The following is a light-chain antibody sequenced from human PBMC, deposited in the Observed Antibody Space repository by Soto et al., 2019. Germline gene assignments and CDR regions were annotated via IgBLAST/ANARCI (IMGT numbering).Light chain of an antibody. CDR1: QSVSSSY. CDR2: GAS. J-gene: IGKJ2*01. V-gene: IGKV3-20*01. CDR3: HQYGSSPLYT. Sequence: EIVLTQSPGTLSLSPGERATLSCRASQSVSSSYLASYQQKPGQAPRLLIYGASSRATGIPDRFSGSGSGTDFTLTISRLEPEDFAVYYCHQYGSSPLYTFGQGTKLEIK.